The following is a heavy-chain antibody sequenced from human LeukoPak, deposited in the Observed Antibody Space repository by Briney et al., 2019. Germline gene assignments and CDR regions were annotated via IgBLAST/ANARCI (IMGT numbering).Heavy chain of an antibody. V-gene: IGHV3-23*01. D-gene: IGHD3-22*01. CDR1: GFTFSSYA. CDR3: AKAYGTNGYYQLPIDF. Sequence: GGSLRLSCAASGFTFSSYAMSWVRQAPGKGLEWVSAISGSGGSTYYADSVKGRFTISRDNSKNTLYLQMNSLRAEDTAIYYCAKAYGTNGYYQLPIDFWGQGTLVTVSS. J-gene: IGHJ4*02. CDR2: ISGSGGST.